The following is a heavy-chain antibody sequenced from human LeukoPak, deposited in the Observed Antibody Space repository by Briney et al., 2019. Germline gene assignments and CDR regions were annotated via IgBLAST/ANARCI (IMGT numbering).Heavy chain of an antibody. V-gene: IGHV4-39*01. J-gene: IGHJ4*02. D-gene: IGHD6-13*01. CDR1: GGSISSSNYY. Sequence: SETLSLTCTVSGGSISSSNYYWGWIRQPPGKGLEWIGSMYYSGSTYYSPSLKSRVTISVDTSKNQFSLKLSSVTAADTAVYYCASRRAAAVHFDYWGQGTLVTVSS. CDR2: MYYSGST. CDR3: ASRRAAAVHFDY.